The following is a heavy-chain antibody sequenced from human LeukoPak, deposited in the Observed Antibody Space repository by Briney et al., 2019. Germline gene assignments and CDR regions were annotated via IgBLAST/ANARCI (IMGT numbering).Heavy chain of an antibody. V-gene: IGHV3-23*01. J-gene: IGHJ5*02. CDR2: VSGNGDTT. CDR1: GLIFGNYA. Sequence: GGSLRLSCAASGLIFGNYAMTWVRQAPGKGLGWVSTVSGNGDTTFYADSAKGRFTISRDNSRNTHYLQINSLRGEDTAVYYCAKGGHASFYDRWGQGTLVTVSS. D-gene: IGHD2/OR15-2a*01. CDR3: AKGGHASFYDR.